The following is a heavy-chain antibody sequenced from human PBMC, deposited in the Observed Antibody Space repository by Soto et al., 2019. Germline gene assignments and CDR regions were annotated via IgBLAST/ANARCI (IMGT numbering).Heavy chain of an antibody. D-gene: IGHD4-17*01. CDR3: ARASRGDYPYYYYMDV. V-gene: IGHV1-8*01. CDR2: MNPNSGNT. J-gene: IGHJ6*03. CDR1: GYTFNSYD. Sequence: GASVKVSCKASGYTFNSYDIDWVRQATGQGLEWMGWMNPNSGNTGYAQKFQGRVTMTRNTSISTAYMELSSLRSEDTAVYYCARASRGDYPYYYYMDVRGKGTTVTVSS.